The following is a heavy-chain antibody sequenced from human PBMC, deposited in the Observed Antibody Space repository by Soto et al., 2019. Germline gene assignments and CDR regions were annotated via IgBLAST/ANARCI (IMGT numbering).Heavy chain of an antibody. CDR3: ARWAAAGTKRGAYYYYGMDV. Sequence: QLQLQESGPGLVKPSETLSLTCTVSGGSISSSSYYWGWIRQPPGKGREWIGSIYYSGSTYYNPSLRSQFTFPEDTSRNQFPLSRSLVPAADTAVYYWARWAAAGTKRGAYYYYGMDVWGQGTTVTVSS. V-gene: IGHV4-39*01. CDR2: IYYSGST. CDR1: GGSISSSSYY. J-gene: IGHJ6*02. D-gene: IGHD6-13*01.